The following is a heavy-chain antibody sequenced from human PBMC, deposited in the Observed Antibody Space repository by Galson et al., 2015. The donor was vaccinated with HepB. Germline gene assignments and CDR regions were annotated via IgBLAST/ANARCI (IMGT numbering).Heavy chain of an antibody. CDR2: FDWDGAT. CDR1: GFSLNTRGIF. Sequence: PALVKPTQTLTLTCTFSGFSLNTRGIFMGWFRQPPGKALEWLARFDWDGATYYNTSLKARLTVSKDTSRNQVVLTMANVAPEATGTYYCGRMRLPNYGVDVWGPGTTVIVSS. V-gene: IGHV2-70*11. CDR3: GRMRLPNYGVDV. J-gene: IGHJ6*02.